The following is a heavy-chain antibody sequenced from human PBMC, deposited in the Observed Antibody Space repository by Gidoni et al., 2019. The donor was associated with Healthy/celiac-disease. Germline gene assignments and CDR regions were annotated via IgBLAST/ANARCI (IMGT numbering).Heavy chain of an antibody. V-gene: IGHV4-39*01. D-gene: IGHD3-3*01. J-gene: IGHJ5*02. CDR1: GYSISSSRYY. Sequence: QLQLQESGPGLVTPSETLSLTCTVSGYSISSSRYYVGWIRQPPGKGLEWIGSIYYSGSTYYNPSLKSRVTISVDTSKKQFSLKLSSVTAADTAVYYGARPQWGTTYYDFGWFDPWGQGTLVTVSS. CDR3: ARPQWGTTYYDFGWFDP. CDR2: IYYSGST.